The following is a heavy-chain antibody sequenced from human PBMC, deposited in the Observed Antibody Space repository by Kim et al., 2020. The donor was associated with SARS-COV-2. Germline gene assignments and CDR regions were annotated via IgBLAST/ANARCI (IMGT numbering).Heavy chain of an antibody. Sequence: STYYADSVKGRFTISRDNSKNSLYLQMNSLRTEDTALYYCAKEVRDYFDYWGQGTLVTVSS. CDR3: AKEVRDYFDY. V-gene: IGHV3-43*01. D-gene: IGHD3-10*01. CDR2: ST. J-gene: IGHJ4*02.